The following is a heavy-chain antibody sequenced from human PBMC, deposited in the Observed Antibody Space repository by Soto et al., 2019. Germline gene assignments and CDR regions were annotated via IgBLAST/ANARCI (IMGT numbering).Heavy chain of an antibody. CDR3: AAPSRRGIVVVVATHDAFDI. Sequence: SVKVSCKASGFTFTSSAVQWVRQARGQRLEWIGWIVVGSGNTNYAQKFQERVTITRDMSTSTAYMELSSLRSEDTAVYYCAAPSRRGIVVVVATHDAFDIWRQGTMVTVSS. CDR1: GFTFTSSA. CDR2: IVVGSGNT. J-gene: IGHJ3*02. V-gene: IGHV1-58*01. D-gene: IGHD2-15*01.